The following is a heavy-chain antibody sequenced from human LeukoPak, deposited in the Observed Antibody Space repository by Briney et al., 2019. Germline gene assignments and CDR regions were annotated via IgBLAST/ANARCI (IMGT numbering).Heavy chain of an antibody. CDR3: ARFDAKYYYDSSGYDY. CDR2: MNPNGGNT. Sequence: ASVKVSCKASGYTFTSYDINWVRQATGQGLEWMGWMNPNGGNTGYAQKFQGRVTMTRNTSISTAYMELSSLRSEDTAVYYCARFDAKYYYDSSGYDYWGQGTLVTVSS. CDR1: GYTFTSYD. V-gene: IGHV1-8*01. D-gene: IGHD3-22*01. J-gene: IGHJ4*02.